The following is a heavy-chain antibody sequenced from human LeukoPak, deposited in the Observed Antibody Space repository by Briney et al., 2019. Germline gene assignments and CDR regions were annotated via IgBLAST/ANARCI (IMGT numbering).Heavy chain of an antibody. J-gene: IGHJ5*02. V-gene: IGHV1-2*02. CDR3: ARWSIAAAGDLNWFDP. Sequence: GASVKVSCKASGYSFSTFDVNWVRQATGQGLEWMGWINPNSGGTNYAQKFQGRVTMTRDTSISTAYMELSRLRSDDTAVYYCARWSIAAAGDLNWFDPWGQGTLVTVSS. D-gene: IGHD6-13*01. CDR1: GYSFSTFD. CDR2: INPNSGGT.